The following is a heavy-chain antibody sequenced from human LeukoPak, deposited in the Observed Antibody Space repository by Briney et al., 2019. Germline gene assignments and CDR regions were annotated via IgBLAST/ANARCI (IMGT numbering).Heavy chain of an antibody. CDR3: ARVMNSGEYYYYYMDV. V-gene: IGHV1-18*01. CDR1: GYTFTSYG. J-gene: IGHJ6*03. D-gene: IGHD3-10*01. Sequence: ASVKVSCKASGYTFTSYGISWVRQAPGQGLEWMGWISAYNGNTNYAQKLQGRVTMTTDTSTSTAYMELRSLRSDDTAVYYCARVMNSGEYYYYYMDVWGKGTLVTVSS. CDR2: ISAYNGNT.